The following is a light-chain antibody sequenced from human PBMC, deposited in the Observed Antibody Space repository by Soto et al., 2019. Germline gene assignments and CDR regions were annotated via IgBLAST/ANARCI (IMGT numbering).Light chain of an antibody. CDR3: LLLYSGTRRV. J-gene: IGLJ1*01. CDR2: DTN. Sequence: QAVVTQEPSLTVSPGGTVTLTCSSSTGAVTSSNYPYWFQQKPGQVPRTLIYDTNNKYSWTPARFSASLLGGQATLTLSGARPEEEAEYYCLLLYSGTRRVFGNGTKLTVL. CDR1: TGAVTSSNY. V-gene: IGLV7-46*01.